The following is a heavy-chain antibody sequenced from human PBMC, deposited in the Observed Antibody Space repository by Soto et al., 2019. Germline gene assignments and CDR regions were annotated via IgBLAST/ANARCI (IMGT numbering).Heavy chain of an antibody. CDR1: GFSLSTSGVG. V-gene: IGHV2-5*02. D-gene: IGHD6-19*01. CDR3: AHRRFAVRSRTFDY. Sequence: QITLKESGPTLVKPTQTLTLTCTFSGFSLSTSGVGVGWIRQPPGKALEWLALIYWDDDKRYSPSLKSRLTITKDTSKNQVVLTMANMDPVDTATYYCAHRRFAVRSRTFDYWGQGTLVIVSS. J-gene: IGHJ4*02. CDR2: IYWDDDK.